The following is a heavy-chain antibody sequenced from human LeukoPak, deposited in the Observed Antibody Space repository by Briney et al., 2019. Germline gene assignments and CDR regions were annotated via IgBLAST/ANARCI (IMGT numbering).Heavy chain of an antibody. CDR3: ARLTSLSYSSSWYWGDWFDP. CDR1: GYSISSGYY. D-gene: IGHD6-13*01. CDR2: IYHSGST. Sequence: SETLSLTRTVSGYSISSGYYWGWIRQPPGKGLEWIGSIYHSGSTYYNPSLKSRVTISVDTSKNQFSLKLSSVTAADTAVYYCARLTSLSYSSSWYWGDWFDPWGQGTLVTVSS. V-gene: IGHV4-38-2*02. J-gene: IGHJ5*02.